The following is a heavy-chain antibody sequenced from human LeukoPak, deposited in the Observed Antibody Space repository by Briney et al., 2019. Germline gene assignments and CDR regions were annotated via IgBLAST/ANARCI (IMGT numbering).Heavy chain of an antibody. D-gene: IGHD1-1*01. Sequence: PSETLSLTCTVSGGSITNYYWTWIRQPAGKGLEWIGRVYTSGSTNYNPSLKSRVTVSVDTSKNQFSLKLTSVTAADTAVYYCAREPHPGGLEIGAFDIWGQGTMVTVSS. J-gene: IGHJ3*02. CDR1: GGSITNYY. CDR3: AREPHPGGLEIGAFDI. CDR2: VYTSGST. V-gene: IGHV4-4*07.